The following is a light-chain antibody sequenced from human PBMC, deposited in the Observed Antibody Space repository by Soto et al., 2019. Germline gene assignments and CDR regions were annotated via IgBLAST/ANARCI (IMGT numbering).Light chain of an antibody. Sequence: QLVLTQPPSASGAPGQRVTISCSGSSSNIGSNTVNWYQQLPNSAPRLLVYSHNQRPSGVPDRFSGSQSGTSASLAISGLQSEDEADYYCSSWDDTLRAPVFGGGTKLTVL. J-gene: IGLJ3*02. CDR3: SSWDDTLRAPV. V-gene: IGLV1-44*01. CDR2: SHN. CDR1: SSNIGSNT.